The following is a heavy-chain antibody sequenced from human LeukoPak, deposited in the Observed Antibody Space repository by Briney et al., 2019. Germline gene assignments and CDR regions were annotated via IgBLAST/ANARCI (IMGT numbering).Heavy chain of an antibody. CDR3: ARELRYCSSTSCYTLYYYYGMDV. V-gene: IGHV1-69*01. D-gene: IGHD2-2*02. Sequence: GASVKVSCKASGGTFSSYAISWVRQAPGQGLEWMGGIIPIFGTANYAQKFQGRVTITADESTSTAYMELSSLRSGDTAVYYCARELRYCSSTSCYTLYYYYGMDVWGQGTTVTVSS. CDR1: GGTFSSYA. CDR2: IIPIFGTA. J-gene: IGHJ6*02.